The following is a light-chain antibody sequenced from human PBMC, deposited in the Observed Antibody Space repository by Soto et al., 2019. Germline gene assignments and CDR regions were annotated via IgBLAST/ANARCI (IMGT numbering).Light chain of an antibody. CDR2: DAS. V-gene: IGKV3-11*01. J-gene: IGKJ3*01. CDR1: QCASTY. CDR3: QQRADWPAT. Sequence: IVLTQSQASLSLSPGERAILSCRASQCASTYLAWYQQKPGQAPSLLIVDASNRATGIPARFSGSGSGTDFSLTISSLESEDFAVYYCQQRADWPATFGPGTKVDIK.